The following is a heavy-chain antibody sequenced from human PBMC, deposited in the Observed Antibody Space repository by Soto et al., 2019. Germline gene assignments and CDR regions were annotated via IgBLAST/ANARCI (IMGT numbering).Heavy chain of an antibody. CDR3: ARGGYYGSGTSYPCYYYYYMDV. V-gene: IGHV4-34*01. Sequence: QVQLQQWGAGLLKPSETLSLTCAVYGGSFSGYYWSWIRQPPGKGLEWIGEINHSGSTNYNPSLKGRVTISVDTSKNPFSLKLSSVTAAATAVYYCARGGYYGSGTSYPCYYYYYMDVWGKGTTVTVSS. D-gene: IGHD3-10*01. J-gene: IGHJ6*03. CDR2: INHSGST. CDR1: GGSFSGYY.